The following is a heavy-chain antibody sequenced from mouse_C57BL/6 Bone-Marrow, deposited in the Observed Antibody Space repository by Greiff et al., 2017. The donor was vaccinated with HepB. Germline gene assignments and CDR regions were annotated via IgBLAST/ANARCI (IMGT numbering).Heavy chain of an antibody. D-gene: IGHD2-2*01. CDR3: ARERWFYAMDY. Sequence: GASVKMSCKASGYTFTSYTMHWVKQRPGQGLEWIGYINPSSGYTKYNQKFKDKATLTADKSSSTAYMQLSSLTSEDSAVYYCARERWFYAMDYWGQGTSVTVSS. CDR1: GYTFTSYT. CDR2: INPSSGYT. J-gene: IGHJ4*01. V-gene: IGHV1-4*01.